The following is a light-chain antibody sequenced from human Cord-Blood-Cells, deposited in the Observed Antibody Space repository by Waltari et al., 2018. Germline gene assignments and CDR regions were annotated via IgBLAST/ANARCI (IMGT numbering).Light chain of an antibody. V-gene: IGLV2-14*03. Sequence: QSALSQPASASGSPGPSITISCPGTSSDVGGYNYVSWYPHHPGKAPKLMIYDVSNRPSGVSNRFSGSKSGNTASLTISGLQAGDESDYYCSSYTSSSTLYVFGTGTKVTVL. J-gene: IGLJ1*01. CDR1: SSDVGGYNY. CDR2: DVS. CDR3: SSYTSSSTLYV.